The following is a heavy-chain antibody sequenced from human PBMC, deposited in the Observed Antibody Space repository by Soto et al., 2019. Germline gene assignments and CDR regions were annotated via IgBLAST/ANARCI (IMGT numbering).Heavy chain of an antibody. J-gene: IGHJ6*02. D-gene: IGHD2-2*01. CDR1: GYTFINYG. V-gene: IGHV1-18*01. Sequence: ASVKVSCKASGYTFINYGISWVRQAPGQGLEWMGWTTAYNGNTNYAQKFQNRVTMTTDTSTSTVYMELRSLRSDDTAVYYCARGRVCSRTNCYVDSMDRWGQGTTVTVSS. CDR3: ARGRVCSRTNCYVDSMDR. CDR2: TTAYNGNT.